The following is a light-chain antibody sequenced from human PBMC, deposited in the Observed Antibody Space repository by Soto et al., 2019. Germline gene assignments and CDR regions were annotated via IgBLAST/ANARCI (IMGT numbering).Light chain of an antibody. Sequence: IGMTESPATLSLSPGERATLSCRASQSLSFNLAWYQQKPGQAPRLLIYAASTRATGIPARFSGSGSETEFTLTISSLQSEDFAVYYCQQYSDWPPWRFGQGTKV. CDR3: QQYSDWPPWR. V-gene: IGKV3-15*01. CDR1: QSLSFN. CDR2: AAS. J-gene: IGKJ1*01.